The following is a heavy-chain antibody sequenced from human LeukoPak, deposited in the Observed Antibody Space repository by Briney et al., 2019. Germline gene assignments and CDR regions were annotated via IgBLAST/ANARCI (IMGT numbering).Heavy chain of an antibody. V-gene: IGHV4-39*01. CDR2: IYYSGST. J-gene: IGHJ4*02. D-gene: IGHD5-18*01. Sequence: PSETLSLTCTVSGGSISSSSYYWGWIRQPPGKGLEWIGNIYYSGSTYYNPSLKSRVTMSVDTSKNQFSLRLSSVTAADTAVYSCARHPERYSYFDYWGQGTLVTVSS. CDR1: GGSISSSSYY. CDR3: ARHPERYSYFDY.